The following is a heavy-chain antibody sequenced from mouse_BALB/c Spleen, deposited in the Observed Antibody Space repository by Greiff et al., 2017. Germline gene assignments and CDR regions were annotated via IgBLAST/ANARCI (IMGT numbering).Heavy chain of an antibody. CDR3: ARQGREKGALEV. V-gene: IGHV1-4*01. CDR1: GYTFTSYT. D-gene: IGHD3-3*01. J-gene: IGHJ1*01. CDR2: INPSSGYT. Sequence: QVQLQQSGAELARPGASVKMSCKASGYTFTSYTMHWVKQRPGQGLEWIGYINPSSGYTNYNQKFKDKATLSADKSSNTAYMQLSSLTSEDSAVYYCARQGREKGALEVWGAGTTVTVSS.